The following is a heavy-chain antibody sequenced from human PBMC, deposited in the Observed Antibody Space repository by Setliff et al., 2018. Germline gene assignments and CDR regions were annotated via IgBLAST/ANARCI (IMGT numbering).Heavy chain of an antibody. CDR1: GASINNHY. CDR2: VSHSGST. CDR3: ARAPGRQDYHYMEL. Sequence: SETLSLTCTVSGASINNHYWAWIRQPPGKGLEWIGYVSHSGSTDYNPSLRSRVTVSVDTSRIHFSLKLRSVTAADTAVYYCARAPGRQDYHYMELWGKGTTVTSP. V-gene: IGHV4-59*11. J-gene: IGHJ6*03. D-gene: IGHD2-15*01.